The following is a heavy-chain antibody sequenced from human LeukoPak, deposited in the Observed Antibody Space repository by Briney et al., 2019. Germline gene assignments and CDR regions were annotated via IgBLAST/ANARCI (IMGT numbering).Heavy chain of an antibody. J-gene: IGHJ4*02. D-gene: IGHD3-9*01. V-gene: IGHV4-39*01. CDR2: IYYSGST. CDR1: GGSISSSSYS. CDR3: ARRQSRVLRYFDWGPGGDFGY. Sequence: SETLSLTCTVSGGSISSSSYSWGWIRQPPGKGLEWIGSIYYSGSTYYNPSLKSRVTISVDTSKNQFSLKLSSVTAADTAVYYCARRQSRVLRYFDWGPGGDFGYWGQGTLVTVSS.